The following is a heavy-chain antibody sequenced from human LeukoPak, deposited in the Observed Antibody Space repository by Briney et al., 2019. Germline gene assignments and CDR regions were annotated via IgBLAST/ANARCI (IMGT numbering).Heavy chain of an antibody. J-gene: IGHJ5*02. CDR1: GYTFTGYY. CDR2: INPNSGGT. V-gene: IGHV1-2*02. Sequence: ASVKVSCKASGYTFTGYYIHWVRQAPGQGLEWMGWINPNSGGTNYAQKFQGRVTMTRDMSISTAYMELSRLRSDDTAVYYCAREDLRAYYYDSSGYYPWGQGTLVTVSS. D-gene: IGHD3-22*01. CDR3: AREDLRAYYYDSSGYYP.